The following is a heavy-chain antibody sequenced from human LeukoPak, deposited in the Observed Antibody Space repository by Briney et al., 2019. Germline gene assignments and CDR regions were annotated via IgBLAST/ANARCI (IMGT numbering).Heavy chain of an antibody. D-gene: IGHD2-2*01. V-gene: IGHV4-34*01. Sequence: SETLSLTCAVYGGSFSGYYWSWIRQPPGKGLGWIGEINHSGSTNYNPSLKSRVTISVDTSKNQFSLKLSSVTAADTAVYYCAREGGYCSSTSCYAPYDYWGQGTLVTVSS. CDR3: AREGGYCSSTSCYAPYDY. CDR2: INHSGST. J-gene: IGHJ4*02. CDR1: GGSFSGYY.